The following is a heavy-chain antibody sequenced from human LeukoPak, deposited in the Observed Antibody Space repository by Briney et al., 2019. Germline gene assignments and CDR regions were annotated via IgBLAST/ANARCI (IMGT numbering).Heavy chain of an antibody. CDR2: INPSTGAT. CDR1: GYTFTGYF. CDR3: ARGLKYCIGGSCYSRNFDY. J-gene: IGHJ4*02. Sequence: ASVKVSCKASGYTFTGYFIYWVRQAPGQGLEWMGRINPSTGATDYAQKFQGRVTVTRDTSISTAYMDLTRLTSDDTAVYYCARGLKYCIGGSCYSRNFDYWGRGTLVTASS. D-gene: IGHD2-15*01. V-gene: IGHV1-2*06.